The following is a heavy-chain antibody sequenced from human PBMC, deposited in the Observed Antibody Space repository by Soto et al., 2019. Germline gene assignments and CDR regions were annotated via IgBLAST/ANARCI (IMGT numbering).Heavy chain of an antibody. J-gene: IGHJ5*02. D-gene: IGHD6-13*01. CDR3: ARVGSGIAAAGTVNWFDP. CDR1: GGSFSGYY. CDR2: INHSGST. Sequence: PSETLSLTCAVYGGSFSGYYWSWIRQPPGKGLEWIGEINHSGSTNYNPSLKSRVTISVDTSKNQFSLKLSSVTAADTAVYYCARVGSGIAAAGTVNWFDPWGQGTLVTVSS. V-gene: IGHV4-34*01.